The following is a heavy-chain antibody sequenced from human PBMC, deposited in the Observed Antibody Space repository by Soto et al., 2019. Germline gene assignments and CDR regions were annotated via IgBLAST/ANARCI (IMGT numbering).Heavy chain of an antibody. CDR3: AKQLATHARGFDY. Sequence: QVQLVESGGGVVQPGRSLRLSCAASGFTFSSYGMHWVRQAPGKGLEWVAVISYDGSNKYYADSVKGRFTISRDNSKNTLYLQMNSLRAEDTAVYYCAKQLATHARGFDYWGQGTLVTVSS. CDR1: GFTFSSYG. D-gene: IGHD5-18*01. J-gene: IGHJ4*02. CDR2: ISYDGSNK. V-gene: IGHV3-30*18.